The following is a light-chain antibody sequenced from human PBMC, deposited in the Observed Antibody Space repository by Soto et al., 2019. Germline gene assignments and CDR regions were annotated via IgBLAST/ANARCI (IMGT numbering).Light chain of an antibody. CDR3: QQLNSYPRT. CDR1: QGISSY. Sequence: IQLTQSPSSLSASVGDRVTITCRASQGISSYLAWYQQKPGKGPQLLIYATSTLQGGVPSRFSGSGSGTDFTLTISSLQPEDFATYYCQQLNSYPRTFGQATKVEIK. V-gene: IGKV1-9*01. CDR2: ATS. J-gene: IGKJ1*01.